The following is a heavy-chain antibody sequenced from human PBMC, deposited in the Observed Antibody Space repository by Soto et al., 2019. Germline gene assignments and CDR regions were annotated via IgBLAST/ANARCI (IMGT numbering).Heavy chain of an antibody. Sequence: QVQLQQWGAGLLKPSETLSLTCAVYGGSFSSYYWSWIRQPPGKGLEWIGEINHSGSTNYNPSLKSRVTISVDTSKNQFSLKLSSVTAADTAVYYCARGRFTGWQLVYFDYWGQGTLVTVSS. V-gene: IGHV4-34*01. CDR3: ARGRFTGWQLVYFDY. CDR2: INHSGST. CDR1: GGSFSSYY. J-gene: IGHJ4*02. D-gene: IGHD6-6*01.